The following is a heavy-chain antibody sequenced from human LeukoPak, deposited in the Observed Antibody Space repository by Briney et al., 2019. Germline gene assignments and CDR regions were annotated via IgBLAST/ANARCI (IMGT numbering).Heavy chain of an antibody. Sequence: SETLSLTCTVSGGSISYYYWSWIRQAPGKGLEWIGYIYYSGTTTYNPSLKSRVTISVDTSKNQFSLQLRSVTAADTAVYYCAREDPQTTVPEGMDVWGQGTTVTVSS. CDR3: AREDPQTTVPEGMDV. J-gene: IGHJ6*02. CDR2: IYYSGTT. V-gene: IGHV4-59*01. CDR1: GGSISYYY. D-gene: IGHD4-17*01.